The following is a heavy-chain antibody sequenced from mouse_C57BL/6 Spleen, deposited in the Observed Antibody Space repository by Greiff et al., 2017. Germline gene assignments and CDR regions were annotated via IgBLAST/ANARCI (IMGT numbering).Heavy chain of an antibody. CDR3: ARDYDSCDGSEFDY. CDR1: GYTFTSYW. J-gene: IGHJ2*01. CDR2: IFPRSGST. Sequence: QVQLKQSGAELVKPGASVKLSCKASGYTFTSYWIHWVKQRPGQSLEWIGEIFPRSGSTNYNEKFKGKATLTADTSSNTAYMQLSSLTSEDSAIYYCARDYDSCDGSEFDYWGQGTTVTVSS. V-gene: IGHV1-9*01. D-gene: IGHD2-12*01.